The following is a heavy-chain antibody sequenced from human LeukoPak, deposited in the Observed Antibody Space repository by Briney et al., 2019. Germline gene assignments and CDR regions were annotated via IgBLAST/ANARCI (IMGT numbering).Heavy chain of an antibody. CDR2: ISGSGGST. V-gene: IGHV3-23*01. D-gene: IGHD3-22*01. CDR3: AKGGPHYDSSGYYWGLDY. CDR1: GFTFSSFA. J-gene: IGHJ4*02. Sequence: GGSLRLSCAASGFTFSSFAMSWVRQAPGKGLEWVSVISGSGGSTYYADSVKGRFIISRDNSKNTLYLQMNSLRADDTAVYYCAKGGPHYDSSGYYWGLDYWGQGTLVTVSS.